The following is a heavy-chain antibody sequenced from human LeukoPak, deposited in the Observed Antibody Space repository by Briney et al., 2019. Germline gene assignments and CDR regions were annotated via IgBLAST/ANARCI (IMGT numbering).Heavy chain of an antibody. Sequence: GGSLRLSCATSGFTFSSYGMTWVRQAPGKGLEWVSSISGSGDNTYYTDSVKGRFTFSRDNSKDTLYLQMNSLRAEDTAVYYCARGGYYGSGTYYSPTSPHWGQGTLVTVSS. D-gene: IGHD3-10*01. CDR3: ARGGYYGSGTYYSPTSPH. J-gene: IGHJ4*02. CDR1: GFTFSSYG. CDR2: ISGSGDNT. V-gene: IGHV3-23*01.